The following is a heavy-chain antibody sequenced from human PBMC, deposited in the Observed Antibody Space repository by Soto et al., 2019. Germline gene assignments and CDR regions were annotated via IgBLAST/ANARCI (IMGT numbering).Heavy chain of an antibody. D-gene: IGHD2-15*01. CDR2: IWYDGSNK. V-gene: IGHV3-33*01. Sequence: QVQLVESGGGVVQPGRSLRLSCAASGFTFSSYGMHWVRQAPGKGLEWVAVIWYDGSNKYYADSVKGRFTISRDNSKNTLYLQMNSLRADDTAVYYCARDYLGLPGDWGQGTLVTVSS. CDR3: ARDYLGLPGD. CDR1: GFTFSSYG. J-gene: IGHJ4*02.